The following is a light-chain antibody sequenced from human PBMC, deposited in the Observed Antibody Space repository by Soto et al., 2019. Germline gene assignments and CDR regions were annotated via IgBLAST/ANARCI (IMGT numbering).Light chain of an antibody. CDR2: DAS. J-gene: IGKJ4*01. CDR1: QDIGNY. V-gene: IGKV1-33*01. Sequence: DIHMTQSPSSLSASVGDRVTITCQASQDIGNYLNWDQQRPGKAPKLLIYDASDLERGVPSRFSGSGSGTYFAVTIDGLQPEDVATYYCQEYDSLPRALTFGGGTTVEIK. CDR3: QEYDSLPRALT.